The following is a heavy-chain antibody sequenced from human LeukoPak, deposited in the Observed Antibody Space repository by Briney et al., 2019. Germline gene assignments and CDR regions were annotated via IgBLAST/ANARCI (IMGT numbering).Heavy chain of an antibody. D-gene: IGHD2-2*01. CDR3: ARDLGCSSTSCYFHWFDP. CDR1: GGTFSSYA. J-gene: IGHJ5*02. Sequence: SVKVSCKASGGTFSSYAISWVRQAPGQGLEWMGRIIPIFGTANYAQKFQGRVTITTDESTSTAYMELSSLRSEDTAVYYCARDLGCSSTSCYFHWFDPWGQGTLVTVSS. V-gene: IGHV1-69*05. CDR2: IIPIFGTA.